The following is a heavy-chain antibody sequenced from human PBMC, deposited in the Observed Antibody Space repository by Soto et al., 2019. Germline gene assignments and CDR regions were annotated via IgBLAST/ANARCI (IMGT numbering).Heavy chain of an antibody. CDR3: VSSRTAVFGDALDI. CDR1: GGSISSYF. CDR2: IYDSGDA. D-gene: IGHD3-3*01. J-gene: IGHJ3*02. V-gene: IGHV4-59*03. Sequence: KPSETLSLTCSVSGGSISSYFKNWIRQAPGKGLEWIGRIYDSGDANYNPSLKSRVTISLDTSKNQFSLKLSSVTAADTAVYYCVSSRTAVFGDALDIWALGTMVTVSS.